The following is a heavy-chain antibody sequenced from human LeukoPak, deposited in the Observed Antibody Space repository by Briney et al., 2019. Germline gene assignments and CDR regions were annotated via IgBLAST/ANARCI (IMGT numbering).Heavy chain of an antibody. CDR2: IYYSGST. J-gene: IGHJ4*02. CDR3: ARDSKYSSSSGSY. V-gene: IGHV4-39*07. Sequence: PSETLSLTCTVSGGSISSSSYYWGWIRQPPGKRLEWIGSIYYSGSTYYNPSLKSRVTISVDTSKNQFSLKLSSVTAADTAVYYCARDSKYSSSSGSYWGQGTLVTVSS. CDR1: GGSISSSSYY. D-gene: IGHD6-6*01.